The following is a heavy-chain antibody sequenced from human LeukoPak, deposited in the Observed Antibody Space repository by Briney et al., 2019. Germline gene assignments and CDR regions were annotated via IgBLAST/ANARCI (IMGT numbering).Heavy chain of an antibody. J-gene: IGHJ4*02. CDR3: ARGRSCPYGCYFDY. D-gene: IGHD2-15*01. Sequence: GGSLRLSCAASGFTFSSYWMSWVRQAPGKGLEWVANIKQDGSEKFYVDSVKGRFTISRDNAKNSLYLQMNSLRAEDTAVYYCARGRSCPYGCYFDYWGQGTLVTVSS. CDR1: GFTFSSYW. V-gene: IGHV3-7*02. CDR2: IKQDGSEK.